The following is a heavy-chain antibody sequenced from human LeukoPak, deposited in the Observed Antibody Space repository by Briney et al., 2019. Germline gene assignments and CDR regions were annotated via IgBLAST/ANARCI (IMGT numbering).Heavy chain of an antibody. Sequence: GGSLRLSCVASGFTFSNNGMHWVRQAPGKGPEWVAVIWYDRSKKYYADSVKGRFTVSRDNSKNMLYLQMNSLRAEDTAVYYCARLSGSYLDYWGQGTLVTVSS. V-gene: IGHV3-33*01. CDR1: GFTFSNNG. CDR2: IWYDRSKK. D-gene: IGHD1-26*01. J-gene: IGHJ4*02. CDR3: ARLSGSYLDY.